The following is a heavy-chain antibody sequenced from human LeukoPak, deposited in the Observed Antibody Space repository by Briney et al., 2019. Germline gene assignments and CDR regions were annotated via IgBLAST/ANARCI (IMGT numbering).Heavy chain of an antibody. CDR3: ARDRASGMDF. CDR2: IFFTRRT. Sequence: SQTLSLTCTVSGGSVNSGAYYWSWIRQCPGKGLEWIGQIFFTRRTDYNPSLQSRLSISIDTSKNQFSMELSSVTVADTATYYCARDRASGMDFWGQGTLVTVSS. CDR1: GGSVNSGAYY. J-gene: IGHJ4*02. V-gene: IGHV4-31*03. D-gene: IGHD3-10*01.